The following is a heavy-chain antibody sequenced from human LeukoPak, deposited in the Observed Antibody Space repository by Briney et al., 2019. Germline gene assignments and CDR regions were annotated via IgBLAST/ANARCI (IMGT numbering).Heavy chain of an antibody. J-gene: IGHJ4*02. V-gene: IGHV3-23*01. D-gene: IGHD6-13*01. CDR1: GFTFSIYA. CDR2: ITAGGGRT. Sequence: GGSLRLSCAASGFTFSIYAMSWVRQAPGKGLEWVSSITAGGGRTYYVDSVKGRFTNSRDNSKNTLYLQMNSLSAEDTAVYYCATVGKKYSSSWYQLDYWGQGTLVTVSS. CDR3: ATVGKKYSSSWYQLDY.